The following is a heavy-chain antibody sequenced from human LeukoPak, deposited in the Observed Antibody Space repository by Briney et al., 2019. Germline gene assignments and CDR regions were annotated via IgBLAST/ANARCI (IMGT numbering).Heavy chain of an antibody. J-gene: IGHJ4*02. Sequence: GGSLRLSCAASGFTFSSYVMNWVRQAPGKGLEWVSGISDSGGGTYYADSVKGRFTISRDNSKNTLYLQMNSLRAEDTAVYYCAKLPGRAADYWGQGTLVTVSS. V-gene: IGHV3-23*01. CDR2: ISDSGGGT. CDR1: GFTFSSYV. CDR3: AKLPGRAADY.